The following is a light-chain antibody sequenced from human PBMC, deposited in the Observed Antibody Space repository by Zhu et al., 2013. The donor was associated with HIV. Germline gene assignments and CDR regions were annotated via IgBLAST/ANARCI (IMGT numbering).Light chain of an antibody. Sequence: QSALTQPASVSGSPGQSITISCTGTSSDIGVYNYVSWYQHHPGKVPKLIIYEVTTRPSGVSNRFSGSKSGNTASLTISGLQAEDEADYYCGTWDSFLSVVVFGTGTKVTVL. CDR1: SSDIGVYNY. J-gene: IGLJ1*01. V-gene: IGLV2-14*01. CDR3: GTWDSFLSVVV. CDR2: EVT.